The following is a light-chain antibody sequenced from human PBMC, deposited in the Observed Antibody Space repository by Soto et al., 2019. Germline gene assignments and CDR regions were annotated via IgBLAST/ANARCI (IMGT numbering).Light chain of an antibody. J-gene: IGKJ1*01. Sequence: EIVMTQSPATLSVSPGERAPLSCRASQSVSSNLAWYQQKPGQAPRLLIYGASTRATGIPARFSGSGSGTEFTLTISSLQSKDFAVYYCQQYNNWSTWTFGQGTKVEIK. V-gene: IGKV3-15*01. CDR2: GAS. CDR3: QQYNNWSTWT. CDR1: QSVSSN.